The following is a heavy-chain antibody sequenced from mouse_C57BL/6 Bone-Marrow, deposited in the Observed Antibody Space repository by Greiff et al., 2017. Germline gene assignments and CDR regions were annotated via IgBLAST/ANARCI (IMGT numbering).Heavy chain of an antibody. V-gene: IGHV1-54*01. J-gene: IGHJ3*01. D-gene: IGHD3-2*02. CDR3: ARAATAQALLFAY. CDR1: GYAFTNYL. Sequence: VKLQQSGAELVRPGTSVKVSCKASGYAFTNYLIEWVKQRPGQGLEWIGVINPGSGGTNYNEKFKGKATLTADKSSSTAYMQLSSLTSEDSAVYFCARAATAQALLFAYWGQGTLVTVSA. CDR2: INPGSGGT.